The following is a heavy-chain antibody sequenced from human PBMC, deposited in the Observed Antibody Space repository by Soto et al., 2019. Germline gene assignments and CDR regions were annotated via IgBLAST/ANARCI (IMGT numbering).Heavy chain of an antibody. D-gene: IGHD2-15*01. CDR2: IYYSGST. CDR3: ARLYGGKGYYGMDV. V-gene: IGHV4-30-4*01. J-gene: IGHJ6*02. CDR1: GGSISSGDYY. Sequence: QVQLQESGPGLVKPSQTLSLTCTVSGGSISSGDYYWSWIRQPPGKGLEWIGYIYYSGSTYYNPSLTSRVTISVYTSKNQFSLKLSSVTAADTAVYYWARLYGGKGYYGMDVWGQGTTVTVSS.